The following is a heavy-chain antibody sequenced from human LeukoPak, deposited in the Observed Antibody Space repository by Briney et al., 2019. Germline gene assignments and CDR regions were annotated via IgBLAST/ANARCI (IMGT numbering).Heavy chain of an antibody. Sequence: SETLSLTCAVYGGSFSGYYWSWIRQPPGKGLEWIGEINHSGSTNYNPSLKSRVTISVDTSKNQFSLKLSSVTAADTAVYYCARARGYSYGGNYYYYYGMDVWGQGTLVTVSS. CDR2: INHSGST. J-gene: IGHJ6*02. CDR1: GGSFSGYY. D-gene: IGHD5-18*01. CDR3: ARARGYSYGGNYYYYYGMDV. V-gene: IGHV4-34*01.